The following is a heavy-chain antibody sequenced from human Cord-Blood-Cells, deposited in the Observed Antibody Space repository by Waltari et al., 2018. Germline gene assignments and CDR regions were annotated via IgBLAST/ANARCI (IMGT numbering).Heavy chain of an antibody. V-gene: IGHV3-30-3*01. CDR1: GFTFSSYA. J-gene: IGHJ4*02. CDR3: ARGPITGVDY. CDR2: ISYDGSNK. D-gene: IGHD1-20*01. Sequence: QVQLVESGGGVVQPGRSLRLSCVASGFTFSSYAMHWVRQAPGKGLEWVAVISYDGSNKYYADSVKGRFTISRDNSKNTLYLQMNSLRAEDTAVYYCARGPITGVDYWGQGTLVTVSS.